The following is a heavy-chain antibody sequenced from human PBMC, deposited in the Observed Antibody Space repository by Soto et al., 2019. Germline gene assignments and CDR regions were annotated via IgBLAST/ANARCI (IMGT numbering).Heavy chain of an antibody. CDR1: GYSISSAYY. CDR2: IYHSGST. J-gene: IGHJ4*02. V-gene: IGHV4-38-2*01. D-gene: IGHD6-13*01. CDR3: ATNIAADGTELDY. Sequence: SETLSLTCAVSGYSISSAYYWGWIRQPPGKGLEWIGNIYHSGSTSYNPSLKSRVTISVDTSKNQFSLKLTSVTAADTAVYYCATNIAADGTELDYWGQGTLVTVSS.